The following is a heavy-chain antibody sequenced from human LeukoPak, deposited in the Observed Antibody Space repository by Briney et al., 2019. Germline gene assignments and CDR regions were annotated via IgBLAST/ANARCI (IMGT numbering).Heavy chain of an antibody. Sequence: GSSVKVSCKASGGTFSSYAISWVRQAPGQGLEWMGGIIPIFGTANYAQKFQGRATITTDESTSTAYMELSSLRSEDTAVYYCARGVKLGFGELYSYWGQGTLVTVSS. J-gene: IGHJ4*02. CDR2: IIPIFGTA. CDR1: GGTFSSYA. D-gene: IGHD3-10*01. V-gene: IGHV1-69*05. CDR3: ARGVKLGFGELYSY.